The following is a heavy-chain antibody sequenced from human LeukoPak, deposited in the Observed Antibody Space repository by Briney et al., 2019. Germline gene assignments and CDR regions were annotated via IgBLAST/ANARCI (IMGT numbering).Heavy chain of an antibody. D-gene: IGHD3-22*01. CDR1: GGSFSGYY. CDR2: INHSGST. J-gene: IGHJ4*01. Sequence: SETLSLTCAVYGGSFSGYYWSWIRQPPGKGLEWIGEINHSGSTNYNPSLKSRVTISVDTSKNQFSLKLSSVTAADTAVYYCARGWDYYDSSGYFYWGHGPLVTVSS. V-gene: IGHV4-34*01. CDR3: ARGWDYYDSSGYFY.